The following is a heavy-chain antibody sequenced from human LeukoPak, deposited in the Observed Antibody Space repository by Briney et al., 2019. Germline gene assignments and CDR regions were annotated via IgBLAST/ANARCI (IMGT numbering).Heavy chain of an antibody. CDR1: GFTFSSYG. D-gene: IGHD3-3*01. J-gene: IGHJ4*02. CDR2: IRYDGSNK. Sequence: GGSLRLSCAASGFTFSSYGMHWVRQDPGKGLEWVAFIRYDGSNKYYADSVKGRFTISRDNSKNTLYLQMNSLRAEDTAVYYCAKDQRPLYYDFWSGYFMGPDYWGQGTLVTVSS. CDR3: AKDQRPLYYDFWSGYFMGPDY. V-gene: IGHV3-30*02.